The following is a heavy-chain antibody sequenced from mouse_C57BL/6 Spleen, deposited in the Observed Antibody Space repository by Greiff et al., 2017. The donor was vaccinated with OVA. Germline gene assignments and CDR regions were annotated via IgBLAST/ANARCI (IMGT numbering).Heavy chain of an antibody. CDR2: IYPSDSET. Sequence: QVQLQQPGAELVRPGSSVKLSCKASGYTFTSYWMDWVKQRPGQGLEWIGNIYPSDSETHYNQKFKDKATLTVDKSSSTAYMQLSSLTSEDSAVDYCARKDYSNSYWYFDVWGTGTTVTVSS. V-gene: IGHV1-61*01. CDR1: GYTFTSYW. J-gene: IGHJ1*03. CDR3: ARKDYSNSYWYFDV. D-gene: IGHD2-5*01.